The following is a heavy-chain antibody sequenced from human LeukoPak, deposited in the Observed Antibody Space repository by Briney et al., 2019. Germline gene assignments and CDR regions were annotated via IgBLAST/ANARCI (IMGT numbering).Heavy chain of an antibody. CDR3: ARIRCGRGQARCYNH. CDR1: GVSVSDYY. Sequence: SETLSLTCAVSGVSVSDYYWSWIRQSPEKGLEWIGEVSPGGYTTYNPSLRSRVIISEDTSENQLSLNVTPVTAADTALNYCARIRCGRGQARCYNHWAQGSLVTVSS. D-gene: IGHD2-21*01. CDR2: VSPGGYT. V-gene: IGHV4-34*01. J-gene: IGHJ5*02.